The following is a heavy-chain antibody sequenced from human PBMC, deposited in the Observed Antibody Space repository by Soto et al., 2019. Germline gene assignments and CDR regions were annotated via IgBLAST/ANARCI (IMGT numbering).Heavy chain of an antibody. CDR1: GGSISSYY. Sequence: SWTLSLTCTVSGGSISSYYWSWIRQPPGKGLEWIGYIYYSGSTNYNPSLKSRVTISVDTSKNQFSLKLSSVTAADTAVYYCARAVEMATISFDPWGQGTLVTVSS. V-gene: IGHV4-59*01. J-gene: IGHJ5*02. D-gene: IGHD5-12*01. CDR3: ARAVEMATISFDP. CDR2: IYYSGST.